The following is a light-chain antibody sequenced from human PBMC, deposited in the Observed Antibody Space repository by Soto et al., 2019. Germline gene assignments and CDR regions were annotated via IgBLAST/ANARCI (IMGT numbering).Light chain of an antibody. CDR1: SSDVGGYNY. V-gene: IGLV2-14*01. CDR2: EVT. Sequence: QSALTQPASVSGSPGQSITISCTGTSSDVGGYNYVSWYQQHPGKAPKLMIYEVTNRPSGVSHRFSGSKSGNTASLPISGLQAEDEADYYCSSYTSSSTLVFGNGTKVTVL. CDR3: SSYTSSSTLV. J-gene: IGLJ1*01.